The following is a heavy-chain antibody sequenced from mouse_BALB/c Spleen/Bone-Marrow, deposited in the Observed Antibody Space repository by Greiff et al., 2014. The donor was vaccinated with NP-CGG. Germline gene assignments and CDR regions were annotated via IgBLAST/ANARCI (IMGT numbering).Heavy chain of an antibody. D-gene: IGHD4-1*01. CDR2: IYPGNSDT. V-gene: IGHV1-5*01. CDR3: TRRTAVLDY. Sequence: EVQLQQSGTVLARPGASVKMSCKASGYSFPSYWMHWAKQRPGQGLEWIGAIYPGNSDTNYNQNFKGKAKLTAVTSANTAYMELSSLTNEDSAVYYCTRRTAVLDYWGQGTTLTVSS. J-gene: IGHJ2*01. CDR1: GYSFPSYW.